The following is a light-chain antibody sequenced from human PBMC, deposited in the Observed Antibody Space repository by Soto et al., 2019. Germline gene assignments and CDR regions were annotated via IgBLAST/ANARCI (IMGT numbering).Light chain of an antibody. CDR2: GAS. CDR1: QSVSSN. Sequence: EIVMTQSPATLSVSPGERATLSCRASQSVSSNLAWYQQKPGQAPRLLIYGASTRATGIPARFSGSRPGTAFTLTISSLQSEDSAVYYCQQYNNWPRTFGQGTKVEIK. V-gene: IGKV3-15*01. CDR3: QQYNNWPRT. J-gene: IGKJ1*01.